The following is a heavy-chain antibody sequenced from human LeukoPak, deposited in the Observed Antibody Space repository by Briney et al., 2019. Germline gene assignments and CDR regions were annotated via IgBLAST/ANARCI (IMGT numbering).Heavy chain of an antibody. V-gene: IGHV4-34*01. Sequence: SETLSLTCAVYGGSFSGYYWSWIRQPPGKGLEWIGEINHSGSTNYNPSLKSRVTISVDTSKNQFSLKMNSMTAADAAVYYCARERAAGNPSHFDYWGQGSLVTVSS. J-gene: IGHJ4*02. CDR3: ARERAAGNPSHFDY. CDR2: INHSGST. D-gene: IGHD6-13*01. CDR1: GGSFSGYY.